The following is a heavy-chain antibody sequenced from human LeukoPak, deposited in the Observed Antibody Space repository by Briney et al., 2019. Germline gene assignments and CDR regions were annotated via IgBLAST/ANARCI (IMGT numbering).Heavy chain of an antibody. CDR3: AREGGFYRPLDY. J-gene: IGHJ4*02. CDR1: GGSVINTNW. V-gene: IGHV4-4*02. D-gene: IGHD3-3*01. Sequence: SEPLSLTCGVSGGSVINTNWWTWVRQPPGKGLEWIGEVHLDGRTNYNPSLESRLTMSVDASENQDSLKLTSVTAADTAVYYCAREGGFYRPLDYSGQGTLVTVSS. CDR2: VHLDGRT.